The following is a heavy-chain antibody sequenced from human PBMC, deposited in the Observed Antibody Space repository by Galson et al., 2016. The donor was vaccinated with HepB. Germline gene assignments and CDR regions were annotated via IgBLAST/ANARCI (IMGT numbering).Heavy chain of an antibody. CDR3: AREISVWGFDQ. Sequence: CAISGDSVSSNNVAWHWIRQSPSRGLECLGRTYYRSKWYNEYEVSVKSRITVIPDTSKNQFSLQLKSVTPEDTAVYYCAREISVWGFDQWGQGTLATVSS. V-gene: IGHV6-1*01. J-gene: IGHJ4*02. CDR1: GDSVSSNNVA. D-gene: IGHD5/OR15-5a*01. CDR2: TYYRSKWYN.